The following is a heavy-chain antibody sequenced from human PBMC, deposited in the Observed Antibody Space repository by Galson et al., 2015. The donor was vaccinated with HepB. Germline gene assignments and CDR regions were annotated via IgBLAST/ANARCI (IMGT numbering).Heavy chain of an antibody. CDR3: ARGGITMVRGDPFDY. V-gene: IGHV3-33*01. CDR2: IWYDGSNK. J-gene: IGHJ4*02. CDR1: GFTFSSYG. D-gene: IGHD3-10*01. Sequence: SLRLSCAASGFTFSSYGMHWVRQAPGKGLEWVAVIWYDGSNKYYADSVKGRFTISRDNSKNTLYLQMNSLRAEDTAVYYCARGGITMVRGDPFDYWGQGTLVTVSS.